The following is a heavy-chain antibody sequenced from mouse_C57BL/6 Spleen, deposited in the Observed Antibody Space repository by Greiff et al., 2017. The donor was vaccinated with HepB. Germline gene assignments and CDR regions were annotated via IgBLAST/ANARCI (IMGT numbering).Heavy chain of an antibody. CDR3: ARSESGKYFDV. Sequence: VQLQQSGPELVKPGASVKISCKASGYAFSSSWMNWVKQRPGKGLEWIGRIYPGDGDTNYNGKFKGKATLTADKSSSTAYMQLSSLTSEDSAVYFCARSESGKYFDVWGTGTTVTVSS. D-gene: IGHD4-1*01. J-gene: IGHJ1*03. CDR1: GYAFSSSW. CDR2: IYPGDGDT. V-gene: IGHV1-82*01.